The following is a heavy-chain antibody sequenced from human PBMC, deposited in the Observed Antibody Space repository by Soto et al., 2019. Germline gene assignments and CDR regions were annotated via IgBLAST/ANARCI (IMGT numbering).Heavy chain of an antibody. D-gene: IGHD3-3*01. CDR2: ISYDGSNK. Sequence: QVQLVESGGGVVQPGRSLRLSCAASGFTFSSCAMHWVRQAPGKGLEWVAVISYDGSNKYYADSVKGRFTVSRDNSENKLYLQVNSLRAEDTAVYYCARDKRALRFLEWSYYFDYWGQGTLVTVSS. J-gene: IGHJ4*02. CDR3: ARDKRALRFLEWSYYFDY. CDR1: GFTFSSCA. V-gene: IGHV3-30-3*01.